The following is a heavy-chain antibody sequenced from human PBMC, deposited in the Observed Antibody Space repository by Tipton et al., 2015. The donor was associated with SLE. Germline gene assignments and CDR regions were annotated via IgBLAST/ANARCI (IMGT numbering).Heavy chain of an antibody. CDR3: VSSGAGRDCWFDP. CDR2: IKQDGSDK. D-gene: IGHD4/OR15-4a*01. J-gene: IGHJ5*02. CDR1: GFTFSTYW. V-gene: IGHV3-7*01. Sequence: QLVQSGGGLVQPGGSLRLSCAASGFTFSTYWMSWVRQAPGKGLEWVANIKQDGSDKYYMDSVEGRFTISRDNAKNLLYLQMNSLRAEDTAVYYCVSSGAGRDCWFDPRGQGTLVTVSS.